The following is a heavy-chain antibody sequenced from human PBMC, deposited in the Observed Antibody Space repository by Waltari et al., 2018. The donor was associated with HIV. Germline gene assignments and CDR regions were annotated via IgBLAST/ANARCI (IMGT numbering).Heavy chain of an antibody. J-gene: IGHJ4*02. CDR2: INHSGST. V-gene: IGHV4-34*01. CDR3: ARGVDSGSYSAFLDY. CDR1: GGSFSGSY. Sequence: QVQLPQSGAGPLKPSEPLSPTCAVYGGSFSGSYWSWIRKPPGKGLEWIGEINHSGSTNYNPSLKSRVTISVDTSKNQFSLKLSSVTAADTAVYYCARGVDSGSYSAFLDYWGQGTLVTVSS. D-gene: IGHD1-26*01.